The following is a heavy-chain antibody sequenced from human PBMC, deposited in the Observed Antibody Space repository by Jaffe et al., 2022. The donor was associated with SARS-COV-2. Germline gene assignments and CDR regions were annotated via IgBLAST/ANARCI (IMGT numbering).Heavy chain of an antibody. CDR1: GFRFDKYG. J-gene: IGHJ5*02. D-gene: IGHD6-6*01. CDR2: ISGNSATV. V-gene: IGHV3-48*02. CDR3: VRGQLVLENWFDP. Sequence: VESGGGLVQPGGSLRLSCAASGFRFDKYGMNWVRQAPGKGPEWVAYISGNSATVYYADSVKGRFTIFRDNARNSLFLQMNSLRDEDTAMYYCVRGQLVLENWFDPWGQGTLVSVSS.